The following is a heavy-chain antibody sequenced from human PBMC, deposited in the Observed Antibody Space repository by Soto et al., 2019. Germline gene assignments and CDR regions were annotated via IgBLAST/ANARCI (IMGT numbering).Heavy chain of an antibody. Sequence: PGGSLRLSCAASGFTFSSYEMNWVRQAPGKGLEWVSYISSSGSTIYYADSVKGRFTISRDNAKNSLYLQMNSLRAEDTAVYYCARDPLGSGWQGYDAFDIWGQGTMVTV. D-gene: IGHD6-19*01. CDR1: GFTFSSYE. V-gene: IGHV3-48*03. J-gene: IGHJ3*02. CDR3: ARDPLGSGWQGYDAFDI. CDR2: ISSSGSTI.